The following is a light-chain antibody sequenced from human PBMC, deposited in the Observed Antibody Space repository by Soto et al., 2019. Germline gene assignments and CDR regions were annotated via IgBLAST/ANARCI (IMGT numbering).Light chain of an antibody. J-gene: IGLJ1*01. CDR1: SSDVGGYNY. V-gene: IGLV2-14*01. CDR3: SSYTSSSVYV. CDR2: DVS. Sequence: QSVLNQPASVSGSPGQSITISCTGTSSDVGGYNYVSWYQQHPGKAPKLMIYDVSNRPSGVSNRFSGSKSGNTASLTISGLQAEDEADYYCSSYTSSSVYVFGTGTKVTVL.